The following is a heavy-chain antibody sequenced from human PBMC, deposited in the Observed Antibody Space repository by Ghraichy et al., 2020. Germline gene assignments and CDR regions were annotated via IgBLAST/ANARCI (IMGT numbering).Heavy chain of an antibody. CDR3: ARSQRWLQLRNDYFDY. J-gene: IGHJ4*02. V-gene: IGHV4-59*08. Sequence: SETLSLTCTVSGGSISGYYWSWIRQPPGKGLEWIGYIYYSGSTNYNPSLKSRVTISVDTSKNHFSLKLSSVTAADTAVYYRARSQRWLQLRNDYFDYWGQGTLVTVSS. D-gene: IGHD5-24*01. CDR2: IYYSGST. CDR1: GGSISGYY.